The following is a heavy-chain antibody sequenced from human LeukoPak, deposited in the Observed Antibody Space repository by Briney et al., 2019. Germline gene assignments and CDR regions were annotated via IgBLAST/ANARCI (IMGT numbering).Heavy chain of an antibody. CDR3: ARGPKVGATDWYFDL. CDR2: INSDGSST. Sequence: PGGSLRLSCAASGFTFSSYWMHWVRQAPGKGLVWVSRINSDGSSTSYADSVKGRFTISRDDAKNSLFLQMNSLTAEDTAVYYCARGPKVGATDWYFDLWGRGTLVTVSS. D-gene: IGHD1-26*01. CDR1: GFTFSSYW. V-gene: IGHV3-74*01. J-gene: IGHJ2*01.